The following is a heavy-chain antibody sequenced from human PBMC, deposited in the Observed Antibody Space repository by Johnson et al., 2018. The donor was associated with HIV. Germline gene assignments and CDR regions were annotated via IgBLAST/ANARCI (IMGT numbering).Heavy chain of an antibody. CDR2: MWYDGSNK. D-gene: IGHD5/OR15-5a*01. CDR3: ARDLYDSWVDVFDT. J-gene: IGHJ3*02. CDR1: GFTFSSYG. V-gene: IGHV3-33*01. Sequence: QVQLVESGGGVVQPGRSLRLSCAASGFTFSSYGMHWVRQAPGKGLEWVAGMWYDGSNKYYADSVKGRFTISRDNSKNTLYLQMNSLRAEDTAVYYCARDLYDSWVDVFDTWGQGTMVTVSS.